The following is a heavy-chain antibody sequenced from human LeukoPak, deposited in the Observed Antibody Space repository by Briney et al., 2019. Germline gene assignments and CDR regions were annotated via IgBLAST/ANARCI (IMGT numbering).Heavy chain of an antibody. Sequence: PGGSLRLSCAASGITFSRYSMNWVRQAPGKGLEWVSAITATSSSTHDADSVQGRFTISRDNSKNTLYLQMNSLRPEDTAIYYCAKLFESGTYNNFFHYWGQGTLVTVFS. V-gene: IGHV3-23*01. D-gene: IGHD3-10*01. CDR3: AKLFESGTYNNFFHY. CDR1: GITFSRYS. CDR2: ITATSSST. J-gene: IGHJ4*02.